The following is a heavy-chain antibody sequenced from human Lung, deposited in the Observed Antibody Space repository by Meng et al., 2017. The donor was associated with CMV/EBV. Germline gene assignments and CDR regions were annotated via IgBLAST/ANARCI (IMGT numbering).Heavy chain of an antibody. CDR1: GFTFDDYG. V-gene: IGHV3-20*04. CDR3: AREEYSSSSQAGQYYYYYYGMDV. Sequence: GGSLRLXCAASGFTFDDYGMSWVRQAPGKGLEWVSGINWNGGSTGYADSVKGRFTISRDNAKNSLYLQMNSLRAEDTALYYCAREEYSSSSQAGQYYYYYYGMDVWXQGTXVTVSS. CDR2: INWNGGST. D-gene: IGHD6-6*01. J-gene: IGHJ6*02.